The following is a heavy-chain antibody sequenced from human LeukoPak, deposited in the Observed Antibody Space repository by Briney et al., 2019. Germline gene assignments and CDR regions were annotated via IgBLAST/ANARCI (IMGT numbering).Heavy chain of an antibody. CDR3: AKDHERYYDSRWEFDY. CDR2: ISGSGGST. Sequence: WGSLRLSCAASGFTFSSYGMSWVRQAPGKGLEWVSAISGSGGSTYYADSVKGRFTISRDNSKNTLYLQMNSLRAEDTAVYYCAKDHERYYDSRWEFDYWGQGTLVTVSS. D-gene: IGHD3-22*01. V-gene: IGHV3-23*01. CDR1: GFTFSSYG. J-gene: IGHJ4*02.